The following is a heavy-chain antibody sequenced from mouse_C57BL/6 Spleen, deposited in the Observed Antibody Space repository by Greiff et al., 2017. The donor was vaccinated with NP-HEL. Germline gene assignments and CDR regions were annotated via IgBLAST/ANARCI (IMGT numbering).Heavy chain of an antibody. J-gene: IGHJ1*03. V-gene: IGHV1-82*01. CDR3: ARNYDYDGGYFDV. CDR1: GYAFSSSW. D-gene: IGHD2-4*01. CDR2: IYPGDGDT. Sequence: QVQLQQSGPELVKPGASVKISCKASGYAFSSSWMNWVKQRPGKGLEWIGRIYPGDGDTNYNEKFKGKATLTADKSSSTAYMQLSSLTSEDSAVYFCARNYDYDGGYFDVWGTGTTVTVSS.